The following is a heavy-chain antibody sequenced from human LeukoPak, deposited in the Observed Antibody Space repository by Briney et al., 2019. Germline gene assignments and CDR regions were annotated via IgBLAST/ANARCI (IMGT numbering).Heavy chain of an antibody. J-gene: IGHJ4*02. CDR1: GFTFSSYW. V-gene: IGHV3-43*01. D-gene: IGHD2-15*01. Sequence: GGSLRLSCAASGFTFSSYWMHWVRQVPGKGLEWVALINWDGSFTYYVDSVKGRFTISRDNSRNSLFLQMNSLRTEDTALYYCAKEAIYCSGGDCYWYYFDYWGQGTPVTVSS. CDR3: AKEAIYCSGGDCYWYYFDY. CDR2: INWDGSFT.